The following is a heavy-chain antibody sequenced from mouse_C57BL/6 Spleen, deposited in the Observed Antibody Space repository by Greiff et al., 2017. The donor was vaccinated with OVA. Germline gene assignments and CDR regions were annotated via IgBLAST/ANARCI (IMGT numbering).Heavy chain of an antibody. Sequence: EVQVVESGGGLVKPGGSLKLSCAASGFTFSDYGMHWVRQAPEKGLEWVAYISSGSSTIYYADTVKGRFTISRDNAKNTLFLQMTSLRSEDTAMYYCARSIYDGYLFAYWGQGTLVTVSA. CDR2: ISSGSSTI. J-gene: IGHJ3*01. V-gene: IGHV5-17*01. CDR1: GFTFSDYG. D-gene: IGHD2-3*01. CDR3: ARSIYDGYLFAY.